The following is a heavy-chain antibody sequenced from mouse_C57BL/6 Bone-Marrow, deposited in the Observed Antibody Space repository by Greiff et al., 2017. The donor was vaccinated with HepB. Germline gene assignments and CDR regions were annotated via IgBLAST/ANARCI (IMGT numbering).Heavy chain of an antibody. CDR3: ARWDYGSSFFAY. Sequence: VQLQQSGAELVRPGTSVKVSCKASGYAFTNYLIEWVKQRPGQGLEWIGVINPGSGGTNYNEKFKGKATLTADKSSSTAYMQLSSLTSEDSAVYFCARWDYGSSFFAYWGQGTLVTVSA. CDR2: INPGSGGT. CDR1: GYAFTNYL. V-gene: IGHV1-54*01. J-gene: IGHJ3*01. D-gene: IGHD1-1*01.